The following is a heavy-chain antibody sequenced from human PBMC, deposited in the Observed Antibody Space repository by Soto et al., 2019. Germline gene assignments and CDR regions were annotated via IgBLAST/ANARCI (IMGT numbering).Heavy chain of an antibody. CDR1: GFTFSSYA. CDR3: ANPPDYNWIDS. D-gene: IGHD3-10*01. V-gene: IGHV3-23*01. CDR2: VSGSGGSI. J-gene: IGHJ5*01. Sequence: EVQLLESGGGLVQPGGSLRLSCAASGFTFSSYAMSWVRQAPGKGLEGISAVSGSGGSIYYADSVKGRFTISRDNAKNTLYLQMNNLRAGDTAVYYCANPPDYNWIDSWGKGTLVTVSS.